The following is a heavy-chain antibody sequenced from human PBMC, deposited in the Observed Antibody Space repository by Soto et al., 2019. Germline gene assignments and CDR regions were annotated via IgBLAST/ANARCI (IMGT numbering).Heavy chain of an antibody. CDR2: ISSHNGNT. J-gene: IGHJ4*02. D-gene: IGHD6-19*01. CDR1: GYTFRTYD. CDR3: ARTDTSGWYDY. V-gene: IGHV1-18*01. Sequence: QVHLVQSGAEVKKPGASVKVSCKASGYTFRTYDISWVRQAPGQGLEWMGWISSHNGNTNYAQKVQDRVTMTTDTSTSTAYMELRSLRSDDTAVYYCARTDTSGWYDYWGQGTLVTVSS.